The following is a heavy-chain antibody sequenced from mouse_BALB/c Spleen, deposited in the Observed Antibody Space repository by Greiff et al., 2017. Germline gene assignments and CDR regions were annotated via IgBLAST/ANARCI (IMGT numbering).Heavy chain of an antibody. CDR3: ARDEGYYWYFDV. Sequence: EVQGVESGGGLVQPGGSLKLSCAASGFTFSSYGMSWVRQTPDKRLELVATINSNGGSTYYPDSVKGRFTISRDNAKNTLYLQMSSLKSEDTAMYYCARDEGYYWYFDVWGAGTTVTVSS. D-gene: IGHD2-3*01. CDR1: GFTFSSYG. V-gene: IGHV5-6-3*01. CDR2: INSNGGST. J-gene: IGHJ1*01.